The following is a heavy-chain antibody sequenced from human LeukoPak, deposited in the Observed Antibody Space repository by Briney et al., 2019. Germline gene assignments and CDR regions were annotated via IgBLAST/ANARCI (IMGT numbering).Heavy chain of an antibody. V-gene: IGHV3-30*02. CDR1: GFTFSSYG. Sequence: GGSLRLSCAASGFTFSSYGMHWVRQAPGKGLEWVAFIRDDGSIKYYADSLKGQFTVSRDNSKNTLYLQMNSLGAEDTAVYYCAKTTTTLHHYYYYMDVWGKGTTVTVSS. D-gene: IGHD1-1*01. CDR3: AKTTTTLHHYYYYMDV. J-gene: IGHJ6*03. CDR2: IRDDGSIK.